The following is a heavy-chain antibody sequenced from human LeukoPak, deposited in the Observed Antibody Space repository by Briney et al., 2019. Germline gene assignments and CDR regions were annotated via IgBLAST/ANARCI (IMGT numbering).Heavy chain of an antibody. V-gene: IGHV4-39*07. Sequence: PSETLSLTCTVSGGSISSSSYYWGWIRQPPGKGLEWIGSIYYSGSTYYNPSLKSRVTISVDTSKNQFSLKLSSVTAADTAVYYCASYYGSGSDGWFDPWGQGTLVTVSS. D-gene: IGHD3-10*01. CDR1: GGSISSSSYY. CDR2: IYYSGST. J-gene: IGHJ5*02. CDR3: ASYYGSGSDGWFDP.